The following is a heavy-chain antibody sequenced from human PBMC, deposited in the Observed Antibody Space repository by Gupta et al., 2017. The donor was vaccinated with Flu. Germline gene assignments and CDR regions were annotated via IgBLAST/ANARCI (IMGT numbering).Heavy chain of an antibody. Sequence: SSYFWSWIRQPPGKGLEWIGYIYYSGRTNYNLSRKSRVTISVDTSKNLVSLKLSSVTAPDKALYYCARLTRVRGWAPFMDVGVEGTTVAVCS. J-gene: IGHJ6*03. CDR1: SSYF. D-gene: IGHD3-10*01. CDR3: ARLTRVRGWAPFMDV. V-gene: IGHV4-59*08. CDR2: IYYSGRT.